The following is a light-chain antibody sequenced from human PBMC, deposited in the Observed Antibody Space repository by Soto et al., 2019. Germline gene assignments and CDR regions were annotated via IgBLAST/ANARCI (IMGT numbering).Light chain of an antibody. Sequence: QSVLTQPASVSGSPGQSITISCTGTISDVGSHNLVSWYQQHPGRAPKLIIYEVITRPSGVSSRFSGSKSGNTASLTISGLQTDDEADYHCCSFAGSNPFPYVFGTGTKVTVL. CDR1: ISDVGSHNL. CDR3: CSFAGSNPFPYV. J-gene: IGLJ1*01. CDR2: EVI. V-gene: IGLV2-23*02.